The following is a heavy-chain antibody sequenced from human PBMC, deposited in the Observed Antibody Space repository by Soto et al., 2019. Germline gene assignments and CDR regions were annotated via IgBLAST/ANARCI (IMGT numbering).Heavy chain of an antibody. CDR2: IYYSGIT. CDR1: GGSISSGDYY. CDR3: AREGDNYGSGSYFDY. V-gene: IGHV4-30-4*01. J-gene: IGHJ4*02. Sequence: QVQLQESGPGLVKPSQTLSLTCTVSGGSISSGDYYWSWIRQPPGKGLEWIGYIYYSGITYYNPSLKSRVTISVDTSKNQFSLKLSSVTAADTAVYYCAREGDNYGSGSYFDYWGQGTLVTVSS. D-gene: IGHD3-10*01.